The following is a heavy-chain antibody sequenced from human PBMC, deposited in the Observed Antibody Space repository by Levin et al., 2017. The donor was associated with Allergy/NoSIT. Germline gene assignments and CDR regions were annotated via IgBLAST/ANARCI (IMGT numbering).Heavy chain of an antibody. J-gene: IGHJ4*02. Sequence: PGGSLRLSCAVYGGSFSGYYWSWIRQPPGKGLEWIGEINHSGSTNYNPSLKSRVTISVDMSKNQFSLKLSSVTAADTAVYYCARLSSNWGVNYWGQGTLVTVSS. CDR1: GGSFSGYY. CDR2: INHSGST. V-gene: IGHV4-34*01. D-gene: IGHD7-27*01. CDR3: ARLSSNWGVNY.